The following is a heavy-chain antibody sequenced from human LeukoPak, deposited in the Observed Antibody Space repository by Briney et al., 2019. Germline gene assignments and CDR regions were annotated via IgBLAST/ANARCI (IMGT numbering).Heavy chain of an antibody. CDR3: ARYGTSAVVTPYYFDY. V-gene: IGHV4-59*01. CDR2: IYYSGST. CDR1: GGSISSYY. D-gene: IGHD4-23*01. J-gene: IGHJ4*02. Sequence: SETLSLTCTVSGGSISSYYWSWIRQPPGKGLEWIGYIYYSGSTNYNPSPKSRVTISVDTSKNQFSLKLSSVTAADTAVYYCARYGTSAVVTPYYFDYWGQGTLVTVSS.